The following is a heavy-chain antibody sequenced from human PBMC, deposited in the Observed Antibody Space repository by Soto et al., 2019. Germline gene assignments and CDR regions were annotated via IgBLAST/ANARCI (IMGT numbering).Heavy chain of an antibody. CDR1: GFTFSSYA. Sequence: GESLKISCAASGFTFSSYAMSWVRQATGKGLEWVSAISGSGGSTYYADSVKGRFTISRDNSKNTLYLQMNSLRAEDTAVYYCANRYGSGSYYKNPIDYYYYMDVWGKGTTVTVSS. CDR3: ANRYGSGSYYKNPIDYYYYMDV. V-gene: IGHV3-23*01. CDR2: ISGSGGST. J-gene: IGHJ6*03. D-gene: IGHD3-10*01.